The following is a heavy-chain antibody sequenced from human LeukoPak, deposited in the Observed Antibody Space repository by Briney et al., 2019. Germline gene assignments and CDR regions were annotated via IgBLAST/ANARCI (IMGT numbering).Heavy chain of an antibody. D-gene: IGHD3-10*01. J-gene: IGHJ4*02. Sequence: GGSLGLSCAASGFTFSDYAMSWVRRAPGKGLEWVSAITGSGGGTFYADSVKGRFTISRDNSENTLYLQMNSLRAEDTAIYYCAKHYGSGTYYNYFDYWGQGTLVTVSS. V-gene: IGHV3-23*01. CDR3: AKHYGSGTYYNYFDY. CDR2: ITGSGGGT. CDR1: GFTFSDYA.